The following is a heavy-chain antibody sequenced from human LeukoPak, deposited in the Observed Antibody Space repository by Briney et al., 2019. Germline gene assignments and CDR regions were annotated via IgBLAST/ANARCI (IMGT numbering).Heavy chain of an antibody. CDR1: EFTFSSCA. Sequence: GGSLRLSCAASEFTFSSCAMSWVRQAPGRGLVWVSAISGSGGSTYYADSVKGRFTISRDNSKNTLYLQMNTLRAEDTAVYYCAKVANLYCSAGTCYWDYWGQGTLVTVSS. CDR3: AKVANLYCSAGTCYWDY. J-gene: IGHJ4*02. V-gene: IGHV3-23*01. D-gene: IGHD2-15*01. CDR2: ISGSGGST.